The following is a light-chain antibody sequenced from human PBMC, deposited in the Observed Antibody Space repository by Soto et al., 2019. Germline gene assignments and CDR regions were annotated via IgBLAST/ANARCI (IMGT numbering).Light chain of an antibody. CDR3: QSYDSSLSGHVV. V-gene: IGLV2-14*01. CDR2: EVS. CDR1: SSDIGGHNY. Sequence: QSALTQPASVSGSPGQSITISCTGPSSDIGGHNYVSWYRQHPGKAPKLLIYEVSNRPSGVSNRFSGSKSGTTASLAITGLQADDEADYYCQSYDSSLSGHVVFGGGTKVTVL. J-gene: IGLJ2*01.